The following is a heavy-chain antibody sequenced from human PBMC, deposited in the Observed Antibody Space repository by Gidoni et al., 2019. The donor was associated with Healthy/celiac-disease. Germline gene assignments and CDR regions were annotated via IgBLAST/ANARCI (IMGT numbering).Heavy chain of an antibody. V-gene: IGHV3-33*08. CDR3: AREREWSSIAAAANGGWFDP. D-gene: IGHD6-13*01. Sequence: QVQLVESGGGVVQPGRSLRLSCAASGFTFSSYGMHWVRQAPGKGLEWVAVIWYDGSNKYYADSVKGRFTISRDNSKNTLYLQMNSLRAEDTAVYYCAREREWSSIAAAANGGWFDPWGQGTLVTVSS. J-gene: IGHJ5*02. CDR2: IWYDGSNK. CDR1: GFTFSSYG.